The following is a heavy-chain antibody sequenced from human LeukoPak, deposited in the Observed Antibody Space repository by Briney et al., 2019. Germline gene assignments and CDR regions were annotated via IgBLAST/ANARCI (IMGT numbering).Heavy chain of an antibody. Sequence: SQTLSLTCTVSGGSISSGGYYWSWIRQPPGKGLEWIGYIYHSGSTYYNPSLKSRVTISVDRSKNQFSLKLSSVTAADTAVYYCAREYGSGWLSFDYWGQGTLVTVSS. CDR1: GGSISSGGYY. D-gene: IGHD6-19*01. J-gene: IGHJ4*02. CDR3: AREYGSGWLSFDY. CDR2: IYHSGST. V-gene: IGHV4-30-2*01.